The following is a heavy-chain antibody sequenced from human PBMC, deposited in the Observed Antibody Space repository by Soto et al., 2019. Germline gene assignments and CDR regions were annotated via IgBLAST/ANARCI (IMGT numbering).Heavy chain of an antibody. V-gene: IGHV3-48*01. CDR1: GFTFSSYS. J-gene: IGHJ4*02. CDR2: ISSSSSTI. D-gene: IGHD6-19*01. CDR3: ARDRGSGWYALIFDY. Sequence: GGSLRLSCAASGFTFSSYSMNWVRQAPGKGLEWVSYISSSSSTIYYADSVKGRFTISRDNAKNSLYLQMNSLRAEDTAVYYCARDRGSGWYALIFDYWGQGTLVTVSS.